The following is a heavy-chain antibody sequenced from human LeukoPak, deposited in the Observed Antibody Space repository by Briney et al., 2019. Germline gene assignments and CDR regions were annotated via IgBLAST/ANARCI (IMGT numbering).Heavy chain of an antibody. Sequence: GASVKVSCKASGGTFSSYAISWVRQAPGQGLEWMGRIIPILGIANYAQKLQGRVTITADKSTSTAYMELSSLRSEDTAVYYCARPSYYDSSGYYGYWGQGTLVTVSS. CDR2: IIPILGIA. J-gene: IGHJ4*02. CDR3: ARPSYYDSSGYYGY. D-gene: IGHD3-22*01. CDR1: GGTFSSYA. V-gene: IGHV1-69*04.